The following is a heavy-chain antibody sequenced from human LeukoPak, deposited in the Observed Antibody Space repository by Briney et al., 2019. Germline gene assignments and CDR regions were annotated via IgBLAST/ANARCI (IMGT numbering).Heavy chain of an antibody. Sequence: PGGSLRLSCAASGFTFSSYEMNWVRQAPGKGPEWVSAISADGGSTYYTDSVKGRFSISRDTSKNTLYLQMNSLRVEDTAVYYCAISSYGSGPYYYGMDVWGQGTTVTVSS. CDR2: ISADGGST. J-gene: IGHJ6*02. CDR3: AISSYGSGPYYYGMDV. D-gene: IGHD3-10*01. V-gene: IGHV3-23*01. CDR1: GFTFSSYE.